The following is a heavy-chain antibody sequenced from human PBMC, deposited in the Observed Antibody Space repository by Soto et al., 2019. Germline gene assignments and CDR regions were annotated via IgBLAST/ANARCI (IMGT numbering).Heavy chain of an antibody. CDR3: AREAAAGNLYDY. CDR2: IYSGGST. Sequence: GGSLRLSCAASGFTVSSNYMSWVRQAPGKGLEWVSVIYSGGSTYYADSVKGRFTISRDNPKNTLYLQMNSLRAEDTAVYYCAREAAAGNLYDYWGQGTLVTVSS. J-gene: IGHJ4*02. CDR1: GFTVSSNY. V-gene: IGHV3-53*01. D-gene: IGHD6-13*01.